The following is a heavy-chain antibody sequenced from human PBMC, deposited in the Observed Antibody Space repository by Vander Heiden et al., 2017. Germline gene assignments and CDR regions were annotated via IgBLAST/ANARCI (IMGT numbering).Heavy chain of an antibody. D-gene: IGHD4-17*01. CDR1: GGSISSYY. CDR2: IYYSGST. Sequence: QVQLQESGPGLVKPSETLSLTCTVPGGSISSYYWSWIRQPPGKGLEWIGYIYYSGSTNYNPSLKSRVTISVDTSKNQFSLKLSSVTAADTAVYYCARSPYGDYEGNWFDPWGQGTLVTVSS. J-gene: IGHJ5*02. CDR3: ARSPYGDYEGNWFDP. V-gene: IGHV4-59*01.